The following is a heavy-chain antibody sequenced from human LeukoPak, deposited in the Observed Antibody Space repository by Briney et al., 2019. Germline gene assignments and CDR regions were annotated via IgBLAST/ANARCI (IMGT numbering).Heavy chain of an antibody. Sequence: GGSLRLSCVASGFTFSNYGMHWVRQAPGKGLEWVAFIRYDGSNKYYADSVKGRFTISRDNSKNTLYLQMNSLRAEDTAVYYCAKNGRLARGGTCFDYWGQGTLVTVSS. CDR2: IRYDGSNK. V-gene: IGHV3-30*02. J-gene: IGHJ4*02. CDR1: GFTFSNYG. D-gene: IGHD6-13*01. CDR3: AKNGRLARGGTCFDY.